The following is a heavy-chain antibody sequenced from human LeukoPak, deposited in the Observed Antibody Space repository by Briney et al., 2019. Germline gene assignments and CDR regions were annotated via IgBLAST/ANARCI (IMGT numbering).Heavy chain of an antibody. CDR1: GGSISSSNW. Sequence: PSETLSLTCAVSGGSISSSNWWSWVRQPPGKGLEWIGEIYHSGSTNYNPSLKSRVTISVDKSKNQFSLKLSSVTAADTAVYYCARGGDYYDSSGYYYPWGQGTLVTVSS. CDR3: ARGGDYYDSSGYYYP. CDR2: IYHSGST. J-gene: IGHJ5*02. V-gene: IGHV4-4*02. D-gene: IGHD3-22*01.